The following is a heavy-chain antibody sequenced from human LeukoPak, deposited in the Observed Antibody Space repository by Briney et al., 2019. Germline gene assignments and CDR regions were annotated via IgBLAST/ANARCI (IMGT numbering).Heavy chain of an antibody. CDR1: GGSFSGYY. CDR3: ARAKALGYCSGGSCYPRGFDP. J-gene: IGHJ5*02. V-gene: IGHV4-34*01. D-gene: IGHD2-15*01. CDR2: INHSGST. Sequence: PSETLSLTCAVYGGSFSGYYWSWIRQPPGKGLEWIGEINHSGSTIYNPSLKSRVTISVDTSKNQFSLKLSSVTAADTAVYYCARAKALGYCSGGSCYPRGFDPWGQGTLVTVSS.